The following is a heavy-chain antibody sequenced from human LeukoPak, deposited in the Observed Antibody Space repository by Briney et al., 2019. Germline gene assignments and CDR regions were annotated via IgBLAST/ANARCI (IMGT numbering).Heavy chain of an antibody. CDR3: ARDRAWSAYYYYFDY. D-gene: IGHD3-3*01. J-gene: IGHJ4*02. Sequence: SETLSLTCTVSGGSVSSGSYYWSWIRQPPGKGLEWIGYIYYSGSTNYNPSLKSRVTISVDTSKNQFSLKLSSVTAADTAVYYCARDRAWSAYYYYFDYWGQGTLVTVPS. V-gene: IGHV4-61*01. CDR2: IYYSGST. CDR1: GGSVSSGSYY.